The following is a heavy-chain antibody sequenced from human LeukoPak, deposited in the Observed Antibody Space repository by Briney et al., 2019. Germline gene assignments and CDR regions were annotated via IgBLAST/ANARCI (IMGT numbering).Heavy chain of an antibody. Sequence: GGSLRLSCAASGFTFSSYWMNWVRQAPGKGLEWVANIKQDGSEKYYVDSVKGRFTISRDNAKNSLYLQMNSLRAEDTAVYYCARGSGYDYYYYYGMDVWGQGTTVTVSS. J-gene: IGHJ6*02. CDR3: ARGSGYDYYYYYGMDV. CDR1: GFTFSSYW. CDR2: IKQDGSEK. V-gene: IGHV3-7*01. D-gene: IGHD5-12*01.